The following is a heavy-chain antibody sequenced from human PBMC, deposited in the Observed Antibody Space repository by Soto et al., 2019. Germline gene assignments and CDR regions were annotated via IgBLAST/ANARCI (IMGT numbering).Heavy chain of an antibody. V-gene: IGHV3-7*05. CDR1: GFTFSSYW. CDR2: IKQDGSEK. D-gene: IGHD3-22*01. CDR3: ARDGGYYYDSSGYTADYGMDV. Sequence: PGGSLRLSCAASGFTFSSYWMSWVRQAPGKGLEWVANIKQDGSEKYYVDSVKGRFTISRDNAKNSLYLQMNSLRAEDTAVYYCARDGGYYYDSSGYTADYGMDVWGQGTTVTVSS. J-gene: IGHJ6*02.